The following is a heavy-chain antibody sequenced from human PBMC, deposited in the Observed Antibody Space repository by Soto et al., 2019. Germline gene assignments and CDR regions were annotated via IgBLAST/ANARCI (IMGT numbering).Heavy chain of an antibody. J-gene: IGHJ4*02. CDR1: GFTFTSYT. CDR3: ARARVYATGPLDF. Sequence: PGGSLRLSCAASGFTFTSYTMNWVRQAPGKGLEWVSSISSSSDYIYYADSMKGRVTISRDNAKNSPFLDMNSLTGEDTAVYYCARARVYATGPLDFWGQGTLVTVSS. CDR2: ISSSSDYI. D-gene: IGHD6-13*01. V-gene: IGHV3-21*06.